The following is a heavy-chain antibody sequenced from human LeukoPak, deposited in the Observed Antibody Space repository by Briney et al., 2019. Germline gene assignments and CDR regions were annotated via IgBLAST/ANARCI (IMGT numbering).Heavy chain of an antibody. CDR1: GYSISSGDY. CDR2: MYHSGIT. CDR3: VRRGEMYYESEYFQN. J-gene: IGHJ1*01. V-gene: IGHV4-38-2*02. D-gene: IGHD3-3*01. Sequence: NPSETLSLTCTVSGYSISSGDYWGWIRQPPGKGLEWIGSMYHSGITYYNPSLKSRVTISIDTSKNQFSLKLNSVTATDTAVYYCVRRGEMYYESEYFQNWGQGTLVTVSS.